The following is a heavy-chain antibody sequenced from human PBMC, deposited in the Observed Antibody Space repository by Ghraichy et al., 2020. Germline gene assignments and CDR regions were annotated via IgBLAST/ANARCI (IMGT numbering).Heavy chain of an antibody. D-gene: IGHD1-26*01. Sequence: SVKVSCKASGGTFSSYAISWVRQAPGQGLEWMGGIIPIFGTANYAQKFQGRVTITADESTSTAYMELSSLRSEDTAVYYCARSVGLIVGATDLDYWGQGTLVTVSS. CDR3: ARSVGLIVGATDLDY. J-gene: IGHJ4*02. CDR2: IIPIFGTA. CDR1: GGTFSSYA. V-gene: IGHV1-69*13.